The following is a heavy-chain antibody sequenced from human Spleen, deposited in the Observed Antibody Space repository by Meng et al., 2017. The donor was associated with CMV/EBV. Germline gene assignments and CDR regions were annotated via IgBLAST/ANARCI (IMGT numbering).Heavy chain of an antibody. Sequence: ASVKVSCKASGYTFTDYYMHWVRQAPGQGLEWMGWINPNSGVTHYAQKFQGRVTMTRDTSISTAHMELSRLGSGDTAVYYCARDQREYQLFPGDFWGQGTLVTVSS. CDR1: GYTFTDYY. V-gene: IGHV1-2*02. D-gene: IGHD2-2*01. CDR3: ARDQREYQLFPGDF. CDR2: INPNSGVT. J-gene: IGHJ4*02.